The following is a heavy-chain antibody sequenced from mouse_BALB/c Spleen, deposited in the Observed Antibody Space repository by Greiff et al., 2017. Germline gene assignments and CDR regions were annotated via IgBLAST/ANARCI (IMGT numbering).Heavy chain of an antibody. J-gene: IGHJ3*01. CDR3: ARYSGNTPFAY. Sequence: EVKLMESGGGLVKPGGSLKLSCAASGFTFSSYAMSWVRQTPEKRLEWVASISSGGSTYYPDSVKGRFTISRDNAKNNLYLQMSSLRSEDTALYYCARYSGNTPFAYWGQGTLVTVSA. D-gene: IGHD2-1*01. CDR1: GFTFSSYA. CDR2: ISSGGST. V-gene: IGHV5-6-5*01.